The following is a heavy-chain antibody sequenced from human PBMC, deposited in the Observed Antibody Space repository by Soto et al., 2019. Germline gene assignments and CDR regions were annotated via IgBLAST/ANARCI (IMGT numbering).Heavy chain of an antibody. D-gene: IGHD2-8*01. J-gene: IGHJ4*02. CDR1: GYTFNSYG. Sequence: SVKVPCKASGYTFNSYGISWVRQAPGQGLEWMGWISAYNGNTNYAQKLQGRVTMTTDTSTSTAYMELRSLRSDDTAVYYCARDSTQYDYFDYWGQGTLVTVSS. V-gene: IGHV1-18*01. CDR2: ISAYNGNT. CDR3: ARDSTQYDYFDY.